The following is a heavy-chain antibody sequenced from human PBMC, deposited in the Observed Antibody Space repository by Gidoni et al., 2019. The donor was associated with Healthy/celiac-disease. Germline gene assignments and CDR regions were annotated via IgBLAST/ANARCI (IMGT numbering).Heavy chain of an antibody. CDR1: GFTFSSYA. CDR3: AKSIGDYPLSDV. V-gene: IGHV3-23*01. D-gene: IGHD4-17*01. CDR2: ISGSGGST. Sequence: EVQLLESGGGLLQPGGSLRLSCAASGFTFSSYAMSWVRQAPGKGLAWVSAISGSGGSTYYADSVKGRFTISRDNSKNTLYLQMNSLRAEDTAVYYCAKSIGDYPLSDVWGQGTTVTVSS. J-gene: IGHJ6*02.